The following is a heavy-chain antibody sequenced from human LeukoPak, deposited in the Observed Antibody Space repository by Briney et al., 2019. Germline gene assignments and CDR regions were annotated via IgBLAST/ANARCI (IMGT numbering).Heavy chain of an antibody. Sequence: SETLSLTCTVSGGSISSSSNYWGWIRQPPGKGLEWIGSIYYSGSTYYNPSLKSRVTISVDTSKNQFSLKLSSVTAADTAVYYCARVAKVVTTTVYWYFDLWGRGTLVTVSS. D-gene: IGHD2-21*02. V-gene: IGHV4-39*07. J-gene: IGHJ2*01. CDR3: ARVAKVVTTTVYWYFDL. CDR2: IYYSGST. CDR1: GGSISSSSNY.